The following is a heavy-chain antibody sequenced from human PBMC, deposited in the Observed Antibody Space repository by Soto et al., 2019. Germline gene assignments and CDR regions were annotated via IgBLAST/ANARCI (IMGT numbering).Heavy chain of an antibody. D-gene: IGHD3-3*01. CDR3: SGTVTKWGFDT. V-gene: IGHV1-8*01. J-gene: IGHJ5*02. CDR2: MNPNSGHT. Sequence: QVQLVQSGAEVKKPGASVKDYCKASGYTFTSYDINWVRQATGQGLEWLGWMNPNSGHTVYAQKFQGRVTMTRTTCISTTYMEMDIMISEDTAVSYCSGTVTKWGFDTWGQRTLVTVSS. CDR1: GYTFTSYD.